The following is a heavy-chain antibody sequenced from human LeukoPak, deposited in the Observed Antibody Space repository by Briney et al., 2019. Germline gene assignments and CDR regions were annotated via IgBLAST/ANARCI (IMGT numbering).Heavy chain of an antibody. CDR1: GFTFSSYG. D-gene: IGHD3-22*01. CDR2: IRYDGSNK. V-gene: IGHV3-30*02. Sequence: GGSLRLSCAASGFTFSSYGMHWVRQAPGKGLEWVAFIRYDGSNKYYADSVKGRFTISRDNSKNTLYLQMNSLRAEDTAVYYCARRPPVRDYYDSSGSHYFDYWGQGTLVTVSS. CDR3: ARRPPVRDYYDSSGSHYFDY. J-gene: IGHJ4*02.